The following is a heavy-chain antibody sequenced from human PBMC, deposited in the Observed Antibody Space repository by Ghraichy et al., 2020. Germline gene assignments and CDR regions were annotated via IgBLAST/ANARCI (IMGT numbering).Heavy chain of an antibody. Sequence: GQSLNISCAASGFTFSSYAMSWVRQAPGKGLEWVSAISGSGGSTYYADSVKGRFTISRDNSKNTLYLQMNSLRAEDTAVYYCAKVYSSSSDDYWGQGTLVTVSS. D-gene: IGHD6-6*01. CDR1: GFTFSSYA. CDR3: AKVYSSSSDDY. V-gene: IGHV3-23*01. CDR2: ISGSGGST. J-gene: IGHJ4*02.